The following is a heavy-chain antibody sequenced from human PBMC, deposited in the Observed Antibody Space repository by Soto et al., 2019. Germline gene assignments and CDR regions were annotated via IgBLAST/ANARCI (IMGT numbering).Heavy chain of an antibody. CDR2: IKQDGSEK. CDR1: GFTFSSYW. V-gene: IGHV3-7*01. Sequence: EVQLVESGGGLVQPGGSLRLSCAASGFTFSSYWMSWVRQAPGKGLEWVANIKQDGSEKYYVDSVKGRFTISRDNAQNSRYLQRNIPSAEDTAVYYCARDRYSYYAFWSGSPPYYYYGMDVWCQGTTVTVSS. D-gene: IGHD3-3*01. CDR3: ARDRYSYYAFWSGSPPYYYYGMDV. J-gene: IGHJ6*02.